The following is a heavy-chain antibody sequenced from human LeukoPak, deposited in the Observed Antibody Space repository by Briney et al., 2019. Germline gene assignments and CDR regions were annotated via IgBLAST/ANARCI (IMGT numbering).Heavy chain of an antibody. CDR2: IYYSGYT. D-gene: IGHD6-13*01. J-gene: IGHJ5*02. CDR3: ARDTPGIAAAGTVVWFDP. Sequence: SETLSLTCTVSGGSISSYYWSWIRQPPGKGLEWIGCIYYSGYTNYKSSLKSRVTISVDTSKNQFSLKLSSVTAADTALYHCARDTPGIAAAGTVVWFDPWGQGTLVTVSS. CDR1: GGSISSYY. V-gene: IGHV4-59*01.